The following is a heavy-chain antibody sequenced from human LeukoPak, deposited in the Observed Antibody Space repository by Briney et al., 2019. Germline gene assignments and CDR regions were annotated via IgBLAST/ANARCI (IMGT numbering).Heavy chain of an antibody. CDR3: ARASSSSSWYYFDY. CDR2: IYYSGST. J-gene: IGHJ4*02. D-gene: IGHD6-13*01. Sequence: SETLCLTCTVSGGSISSYYWSWIRQPPGKGLEWIGYIYYSGSTNYNSSLKSRVTISVDTSKNQFSLKLSSVTAADTAVYYCARASSSSSWYYFDYWGQGTLVTVSS. CDR1: GGSISSYY. V-gene: IGHV4-59*01.